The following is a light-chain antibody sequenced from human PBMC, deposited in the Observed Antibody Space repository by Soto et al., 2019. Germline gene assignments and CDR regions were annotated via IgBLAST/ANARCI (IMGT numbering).Light chain of an antibody. CDR3: SSYGGSNNLV. J-gene: IGLJ2*01. Sequence: QSALTQPPSASGSPGQSVTISCTGTSRDVGGYNFVSWYQQHPGKAPKLMIHEVTKRPSGVPDRFSASKSGSTASLTVSGLQAEDEADYYCSSYGGSNNLVFGGGTKVTVL. V-gene: IGLV2-8*01. CDR1: SRDVGGYNF. CDR2: EVT.